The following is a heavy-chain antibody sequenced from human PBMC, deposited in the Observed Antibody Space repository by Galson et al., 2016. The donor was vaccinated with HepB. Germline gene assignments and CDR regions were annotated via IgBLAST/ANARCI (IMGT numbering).Heavy chain of an antibody. Sequence: SLRLSCAASGFTFSSYSMNWVRQAPGKGLEFFSYISSTIRTVFYADSVKGRFTISRDNAKNSLYLQMNGLTEEDTAVYYCSRLGYGDNSGFDYWGQGTLVIAS. CDR2: ISSTIRTV. V-gene: IGHV3-48*02. CDR1: GFTFSSYS. CDR3: SRLGYGDNSGFDY. D-gene: IGHD4-23*01. J-gene: IGHJ4*02.